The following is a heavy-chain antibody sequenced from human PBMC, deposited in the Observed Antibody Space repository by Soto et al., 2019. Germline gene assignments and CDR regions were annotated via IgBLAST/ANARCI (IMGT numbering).Heavy chain of an antibody. J-gene: IGHJ6*02. D-gene: IGHD3-10*01. V-gene: IGHV4-59*01. CDR3: ARDRSGAGYYGMDV. Sequence: QVQLRESGPGLVKPSETLSLNCSVSGGSISSDYWSWLRQPPGKGLEYIGYVYHSGTTNYNPSLKSRVTISVDTCKNQCSLRLNSVTAADTAVYYCARDRSGAGYYGMDVWGQGTTVTVTS. CDR2: VYHSGTT. CDR1: GGSISSDY.